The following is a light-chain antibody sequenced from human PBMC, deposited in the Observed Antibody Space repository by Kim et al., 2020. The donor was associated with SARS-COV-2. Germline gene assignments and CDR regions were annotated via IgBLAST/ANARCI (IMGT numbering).Light chain of an antibody. CDR3: QHAGRSQWA. J-gene: IGKJ1*01. Sequence: SASVGDRVTITCRASQDISHWVAWYQQKPGKAPKLLIYAASGLQGGVPRRFSGSGSGTDFTLTISSVQPEDFAIYYCQHAGRSQWAFGPGTKVDVK. CDR1: QDISHW. CDR2: AAS. V-gene: IGKV1-12*01.